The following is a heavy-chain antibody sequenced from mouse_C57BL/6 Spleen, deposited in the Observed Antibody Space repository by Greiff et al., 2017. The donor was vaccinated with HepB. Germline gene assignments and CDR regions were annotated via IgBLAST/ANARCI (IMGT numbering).Heavy chain of an antibody. J-gene: IGHJ2*01. V-gene: IGHV1-69*01. CDR2: IDPSDSYT. CDR3: ARQLRLMVNYFDY. Sequence: QVQLKQPGAELVMPGASVKLSCKASGYTFTSYWMHWVKQRPGQGLEWIGEIDPSDSYTNYNQKFKGKSTLTVDKSSSTAYMQLSSLTSEDSAVYYCARQLRLMVNYFDYWGQGTTLTVSS. CDR1: GYTFTSYW. D-gene: IGHD3-2*02.